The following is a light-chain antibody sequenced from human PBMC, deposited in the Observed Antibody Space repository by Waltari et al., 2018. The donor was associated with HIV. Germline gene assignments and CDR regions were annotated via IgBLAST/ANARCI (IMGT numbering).Light chain of an antibody. Sequence: DIQVTQSPSPLSASLGGSVTLACRSSQNITTFLNWYQQRPGRAPQLLIYTTSNLQSGIPSRFRGSGSGTDFVLTVTNLQPEDSATYFCQQSYRMPYTFGQGTK. CDR3: QQSYRMPYT. J-gene: IGKJ2*01. CDR2: TTS. V-gene: IGKV1-39*01. CDR1: QNITTF.